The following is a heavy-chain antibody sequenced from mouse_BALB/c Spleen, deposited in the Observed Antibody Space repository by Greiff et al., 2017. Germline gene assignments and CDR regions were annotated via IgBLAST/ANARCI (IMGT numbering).Heavy chain of an antibody. Sequence: EVMLVESGGGLVQPGGSLKLSCAASGFTFSSYTMSWVRQTPEKRLEWVAYISNGGGSTYYPDTVKGRFTISRDNAKNTLYLQMSSLKSEDTAMYYCAREGIYYDYHYAMDYWGQGTSVTVSS. CDR3: AREGIYYDYHYAMDY. V-gene: IGHV5-12-2*01. CDR2: ISNGGGST. J-gene: IGHJ4*01. CDR1: GFTFSSYT. D-gene: IGHD2-4*01.